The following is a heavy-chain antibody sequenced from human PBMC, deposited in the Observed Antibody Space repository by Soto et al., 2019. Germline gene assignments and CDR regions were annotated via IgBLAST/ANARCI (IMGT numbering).Heavy chain of an antibody. CDR1: GFTFRNYG. V-gene: IGHV3-30*18. CDR3: AKITDDYSVYYFYSMDV. J-gene: IGHJ6*02. D-gene: IGHD4-4*01. CDR2: IFYDGGRE. Sequence: GGSLRLSCAASGFTFRNYGMHWVRQAPGKGLEWVAVIFYDGGREEYADSVKGRFTISRDNSNNTLFLQMNSLRAEDTAVYFCAKITDDYSVYYFYSMDVLSQGTAVTVCS.